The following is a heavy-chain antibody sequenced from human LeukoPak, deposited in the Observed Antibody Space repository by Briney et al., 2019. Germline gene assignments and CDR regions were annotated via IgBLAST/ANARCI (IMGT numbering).Heavy chain of an antibody. CDR3: ARGGIDGGAFDI. V-gene: IGHV1-2*02. CDR2: INPNTGTT. D-gene: IGHD3-16*01. J-gene: IGHJ3*02. CDR1: GYTFTGYY. Sequence: ASVKVSCKTSGYTFTGYYIHWVRQAPGQGLEWMGWINPNTGTTNYTQKFQGRVTMTREMSISTAYMELSSLRSEDTAVYYCARGGIDGGAFDIWGQGTMVTVSS.